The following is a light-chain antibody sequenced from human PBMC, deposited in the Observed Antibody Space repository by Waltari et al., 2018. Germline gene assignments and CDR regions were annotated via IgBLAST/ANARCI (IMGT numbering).Light chain of an antibody. Sequence: EVVMTQSPATLSLSPGERATISCRALQSITTNLAWYQHKPGQAPRLLIYDASTRATSVPARFSGSWSGTEFTLTISSLQSEDFAVYYCQQYNRWPPITFGQGTRLAIK. J-gene: IGKJ5*01. CDR3: QQYNRWPPIT. CDR1: QSITTN. CDR2: DAS. V-gene: IGKV3-15*01.